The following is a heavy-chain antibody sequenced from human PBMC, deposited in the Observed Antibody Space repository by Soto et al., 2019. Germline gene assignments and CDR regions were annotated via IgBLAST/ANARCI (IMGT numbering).Heavy chain of an antibody. CDR1: GFTFSSYA. V-gene: IGHV3-23*01. Sequence: GGSLRLSCAASGFTFSSYAMSWVRQAPGKGLEWVSAISGSGGSTYYADSVKGRFTISRDNSKNTLYLQMNSLRAEDQAVYYCAKARISYDFWSGYYYFDYWGQGTLVTVSS. J-gene: IGHJ4*02. D-gene: IGHD3-3*01. CDR3: AKARISYDFWSGYYYFDY. CDR2: ISGSGGST.